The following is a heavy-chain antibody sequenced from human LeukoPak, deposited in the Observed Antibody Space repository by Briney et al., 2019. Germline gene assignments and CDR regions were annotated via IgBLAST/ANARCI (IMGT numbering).Heavy chain of an antibody. CDR3: ARVIGYSNYGYFDY. D-gene: IGHD4-11*01. CDR2: IRYDGSNK. Sequence: PGGSLRLSCAASGFTFNSYGMHWVRQAPGKGLEWVAFIRYDGSNKYYTDSVKGRFTISRDNSKNTLYLQMNSLRAEDTAVYYCARVIGYSNYGYFDYWGQGTLVTVSS. CDR1: GFTFNSYG. V-gene: IGHV3-30*02. J-gene: IGHJ4*02.